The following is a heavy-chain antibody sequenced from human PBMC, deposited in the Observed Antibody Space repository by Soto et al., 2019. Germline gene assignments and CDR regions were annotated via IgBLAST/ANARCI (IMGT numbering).Heavy chain of an antibody. J-gene: IGHJ4*02. CDR2: VIPTFGTA. Sequence: QVQLVQSGAEVKKPGSSVKVTCKASGGTFSSNSISWVRQAPGQGLEWMGGVIPTFGTAKYAQKFQGRVTITADASTNTSYMELRRLTAEDTAVYYCARDRGLFGDDKWGQGTRVTVSS. CDR3: ARDRGLFGDDK. D-gene: IGHD3-10*01. V-gene: IGHV1-69*12. CDR1: GGTFSSNS.